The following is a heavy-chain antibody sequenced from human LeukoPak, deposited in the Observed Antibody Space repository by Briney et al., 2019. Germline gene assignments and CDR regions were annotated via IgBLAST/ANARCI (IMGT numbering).Heavy chain of an antibody. D-gene: IGHD6-19*01. J-gene: IGHJ4*02. V-gene: IGHV3-30*04. Sequence: GGSLRLSCAASGFTFSSYAMHWVRQAPGKGLEWVAVISYDGSNKYYADSVKGRFTISRDNSKNTLYLQMNSLRAEDTAAYYCASARLAVATDYWGQGTLVTVSS. CDR2: ISYDGSNK. CDR3: ASARLAVATDY. CDR1: GFTFSSYA.